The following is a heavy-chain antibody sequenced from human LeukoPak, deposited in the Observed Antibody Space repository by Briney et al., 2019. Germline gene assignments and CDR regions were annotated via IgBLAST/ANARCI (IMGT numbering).Heavy chain of an antibody. CDR2: INPNSGGT. D-gene: IGHD6-13*01. CDR1: GYTFTGYY. J-gene: IGHJ4*02. V-gene: IGHV1-2*02. CDR3: ARGGRIAAAGTYY. Sequence: GASVKVSCKASGYTFTGYYMHWVRQAPGQGLEWMGWINPNSGGTNYAQKFQGRVTMTTDTSISTTYMELRRLRSDDTAVYYCARGGRIAAAGTYYWGQGTLVTVSS.